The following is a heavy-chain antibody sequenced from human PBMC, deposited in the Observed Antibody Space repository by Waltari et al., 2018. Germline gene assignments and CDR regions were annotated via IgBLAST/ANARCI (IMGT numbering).Heavy chain of an antibody. CDR2: IIPILGIA. Sequence: QVQLVQSGAEVKKPGSSVKVSCKASGGTFSSYAISWVRQAPGQGLEWMGGIIPILGIANYAQKVQGRVTMTADKSTSTAYMELSSLRSEDTAVYYCARVGGNQAAGTPRTIKMATINDYWGQGTLVTVSS. D-gene: IGHD1-26*01. CDR1: GGTFSSYA. CDR3: ARVGGNQAAGTPRTIKMATINDY. J-gene: IGHJ4*02. V-gene: IGHV1-69*10.